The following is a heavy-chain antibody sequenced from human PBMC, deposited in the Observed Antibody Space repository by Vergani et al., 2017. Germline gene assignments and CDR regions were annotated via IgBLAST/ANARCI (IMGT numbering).Heavy chain of an antibody. CDR2: ISGSGGST. CDR3: ANRDCSGGICYLDY. J-gene: IGHJ4*02. CDR1: GFTFSSYA. V-gene: IGHV3-23*01. Sequence: EVQLLESGGGLVQPGGSLRLSCAASGFTFSSYAMSWVRQAPGKGLEWVSAISGSGGSTYYADSVKGRFTISRDNSKNTLYLQMNSLRAEDTAVYYCANRDCSGGICYLDYWGQGTLVTVSS. D-gene: IGHD2-15*01.